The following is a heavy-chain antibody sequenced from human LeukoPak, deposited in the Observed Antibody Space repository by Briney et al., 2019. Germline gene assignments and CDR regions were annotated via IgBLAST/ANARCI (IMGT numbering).Heavy chain of an antibody. CDR1: GGTFSSYA. CDR3: ATVNFNWNYDY. D-gene: IGHD1-7*01. V-gene: IGHV1-24*01. J-gene: IGHJ4*02. CDR2: FDPEDGET. Sequence: ASVKVSCKASGGTFSSYAISWVRQAPGKGLEWMGGFDPEDGETIYAQKFQGRVTMTEDTSTDTAYMELSSLRSEDTAVYYCATVNFNWNYDYWGQGTLVTVSS.